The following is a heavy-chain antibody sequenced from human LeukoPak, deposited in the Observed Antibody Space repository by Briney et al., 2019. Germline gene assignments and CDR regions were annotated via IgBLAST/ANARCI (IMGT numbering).Heavy chain of an antibody. D-gene: IGHD5-18*01. Sequence: SETLSLTCWVHRGSFSGYYWSRIRQPPGKGLEWIGEINHSGSTNYNPSLKSRVTVSVDTSQNQFSLKLSSVTAADTAVYYCARGTAMATIYYYYYYMDVWGKGTTVTVSS. V-gene: IGHV4-34*01. J-gene: IGHJ6*03. CDR2: INHSGST. CDR3: ARGTAMATIYYYYYYMDV. CDR1: RGSFSGYY.